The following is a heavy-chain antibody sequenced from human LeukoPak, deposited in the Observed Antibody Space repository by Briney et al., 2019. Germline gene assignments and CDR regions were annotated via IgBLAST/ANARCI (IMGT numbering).Heavy chain of an antibody. CDR1: GFTFNGYA. Sequence: GRSLRLSCAASGFTFNGYAMHWVRQGPGKGLEWVSGISWKSGSIDYADSVKGRFTISRDNAKNSLYLQMNSLRAEDTALYYCARGSGSGSYYLDAFDIWGQGTMVTVSS. CDR2: ISWKSGSI. D-gene: IGHD3-10*01. CDR3: ARGSGSGSYYLDAFDI. J-gene: IGHJ3*02. V-gene: IGHV3-9*01.